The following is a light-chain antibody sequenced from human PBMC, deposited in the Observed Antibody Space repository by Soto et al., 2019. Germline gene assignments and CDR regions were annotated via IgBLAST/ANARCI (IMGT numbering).Light chain of an antibody. CDR1: DMGSRS. CDR2: DDS. V-gene: IGLV3-21*02. CDR3: QVWDSSSDHRV. J-gene: IGLJ1*01. Sequence: VLTQPPSVSVAPGQTARISCGGNDMGSRSVHWYQQKPGQAPVLVVYDDSDRPSGIPERFSGSNSGITATLTISRVEVGDEADYYCQVWDSSSDHRVFGPGTKLTVL.